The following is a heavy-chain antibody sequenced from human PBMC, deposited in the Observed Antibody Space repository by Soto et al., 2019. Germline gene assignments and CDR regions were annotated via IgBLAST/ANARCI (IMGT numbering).Heavy chain of an antibody. D-gene: IGHD2-2*01. V-gene: IGHV4-31*03. J-gene: IGHJ5*02. Sequence: PSETLSLTCSVSGDPLHICGYYWTWVRQRPGEGLEWMGYIYYTRKTYYNPSLESRLTMSVDRSKNQFSLKLNSVTAADTAVYYCSRDLTSNANCIDPWGQGTLVTVSS. CDR2: IYYTRKT. CDR1: GDPLHICGYY. CDR3: SRDLTSNANCIDP.